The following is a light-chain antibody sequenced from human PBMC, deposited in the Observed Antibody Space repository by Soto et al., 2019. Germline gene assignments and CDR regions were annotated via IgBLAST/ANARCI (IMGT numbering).Light chain of an antibody. V-gene: IGKV1-16*01. Sequence: DIQMTQSPSSLSASVGDRVTITCRASQDIGNYLAWFQQKPGKAPKSLIYGASNLQSGVPSRFSGGGSGTDFTLTISSLQPEDFGTYYCQQSYTSPVTFGGGTKVDIK. CDR2: GAS. CDR1: QDIGNY. CDR3: QQSYTSPVT. J-gene: IGKJ4*01.